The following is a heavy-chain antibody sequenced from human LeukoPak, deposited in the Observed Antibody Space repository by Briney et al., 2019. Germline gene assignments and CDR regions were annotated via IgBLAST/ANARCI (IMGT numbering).Heavy chain of an antibody. CDR2: ISYDGSNK. V-gene: IGHV3-30*03. CDR1: GFTFSSYG. J-gene: IGHJ4*02. Sequence: GGSLRLSCAASGFTFSSYGMHWVRQAPGKGLEWVAVISYDGSNKYYADSVKGRFTISRDNSKNSLYLQMNSLRAEDTAVFYCARDQYDTWSRRGNFDSWGQGTLVIVSS. CDR3: ARDQYDTWSRRGNFDS. D-gene: IGHD3-3*01.